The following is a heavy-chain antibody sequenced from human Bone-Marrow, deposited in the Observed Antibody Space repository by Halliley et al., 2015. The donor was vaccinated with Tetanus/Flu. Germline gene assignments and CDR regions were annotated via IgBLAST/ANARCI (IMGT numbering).Heavy chain of an antibody. D-gene: IGHD1-1*01. Sequence: VSVPYSGGSSSYADAVKGRFTISRDNSKNTLYLQMNSLGPEDTAIYYCAREGLERRYYFDFWGQGTLVTVSS. CDR2: PYSGGSS. CDR3: AREGLERRYYFDF. J-gene: IGHJ4*02. V-gene: IGHV3-53*05.